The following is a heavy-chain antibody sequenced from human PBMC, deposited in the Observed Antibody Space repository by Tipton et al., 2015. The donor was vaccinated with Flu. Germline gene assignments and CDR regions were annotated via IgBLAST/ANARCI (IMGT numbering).Heavy chain of an antibody. Sequence: TLSLTCGVYGESFSGYYWSWIRQTPGKGLEWIGNIFHTGSTYYNPSLKSRVTLSVDTSKNQFSLKVISVTAADTAVYYCARRDYSNYVSDPKNWFDPWGQGTLVTVSS. D-gene: IGHD4-11*01. J-gene: IGHJ5*02. V-gene: IGHV4-34*12. CDR3: ARRDYSNYVSDPKNWFDP. CDR1: GESFSGYY. CDR2: IFHTGST.